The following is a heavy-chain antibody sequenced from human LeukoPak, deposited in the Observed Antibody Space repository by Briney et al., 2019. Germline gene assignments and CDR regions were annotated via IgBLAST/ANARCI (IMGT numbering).Heavy chain of an antibody. Sequence: ASVKVSCKASGYTFTSYYMHWVRQAPGQGLEWMGIINPSGGSTSYAQKFQGRVTMTRNTSISTAYMELSSLRSEDTAVYYCARVHLFRHGSGSYYKPLGYWGQGTLVTVSS. CDR1: GYTFTSYY. CDR3: ARVHLFRHGSGSYYKPLGY. V-gene: IGHV1-46*01. CDR2: INPSGGST. D-gene: IGHD3-10*01. J-gene: IGHJ4*02.